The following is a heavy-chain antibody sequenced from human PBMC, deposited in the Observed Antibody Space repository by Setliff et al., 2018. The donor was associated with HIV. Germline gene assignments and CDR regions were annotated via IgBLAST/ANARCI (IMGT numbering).Heavy chain of an antibody. Sequence: GGSLRLSCVVSGFTFSHYGMHWVRQAPGKGLEWVANIKQDGSEKYYVDSVKGRFTISRDNAKNSLYLQMNSLRAEDTAVYYCARDYRTYYYGSGSLNSGGMDVWGQGTTVTVSS. CDR2: IKQDGSEK. CDR3: ARDYRTYYYGSGSLNSGGMDV. V-gene: IGHV3-7*01. J-gene: IGHJ6*02. D-gene: IGHD3-10*01. CDR1: GFTFSHYG.